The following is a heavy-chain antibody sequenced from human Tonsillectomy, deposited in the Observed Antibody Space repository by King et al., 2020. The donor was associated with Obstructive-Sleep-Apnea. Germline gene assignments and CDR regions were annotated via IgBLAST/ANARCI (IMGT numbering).Heavy chain of an antibody. Sequence: VQLVESGGGVVQPGRSLRLSCAASGFTFSSYAMHWVRQAPGKGLEWVAVISYDGSNKYYADSVKGRFTISRDNSKNTLYLQMNSLRAEDTAVYYCARASGIAVAGNFDYWGQGTLVTVSS. J-gene: IGHJ4*02. V-gene: IGHV3-30*04. CDR3: ARASGIAVAGNFDY. CDR2: ISYDGSNK. CDR1: GFTFSSYA. D-gene: IGHD6-19*01.